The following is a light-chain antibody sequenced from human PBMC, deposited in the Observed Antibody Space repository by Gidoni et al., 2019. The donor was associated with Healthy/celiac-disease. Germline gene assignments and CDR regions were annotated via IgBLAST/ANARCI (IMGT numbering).Light chain of an antibody. J-gene: IGKJ1*01. CDR3: QQDGSSPWT. CDR1: QSVSSSY. Sequence: EIVLTQSPGTLSLSPGDSATLSCRASQSVSSSYLAWYQQKPGQAPRLLIYGASSRATGIPDRFSGSGSGTDFTLTISRLEPEDFAVYYCQQDGSSPWTFXQXTKVEIK. V-gene: IGKV3-20*01. CDR2: GAS.